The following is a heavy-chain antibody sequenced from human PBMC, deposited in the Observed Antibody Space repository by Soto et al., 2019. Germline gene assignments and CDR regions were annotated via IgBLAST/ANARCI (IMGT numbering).Heavy chain of an antibody. V-gene: IGHV4-59*12. Sequence: SETLSLTRTVSGGSISNYYWSWIRQPPGKGLEWIGYIYYSGSTHYNSSLKSRVTISIDTSKNQFSLKMSSVSAADTALYYCARVERGTATTVVDAFDISGPGTMVTVSS. CDR2: IYYSGST. D-gene: IGHD1-1*01. CDR1: GGSISNYY. J-gene: IGHJ3*02. CDR3: ARVERGTATTVVDAFDI.